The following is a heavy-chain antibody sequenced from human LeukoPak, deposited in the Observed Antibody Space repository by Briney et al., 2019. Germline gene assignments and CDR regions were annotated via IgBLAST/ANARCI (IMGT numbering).Heavy chain of an antibody. CDR1: GYTFTSYG. Sequence: ASVKVSCKASGYTFTSYGISWVRQAPGQGLEWMGWISAYNGNTNYAQKLQGRVTMTTDTSTSTAYMELRSLRSDDTAVYYCARDFDYDFWSGYYGEPKNWFDPWSQGTLVTVSS. CDR2: ISAYNGNT. CDR3: ARDFDYDFWSGYYGEPKNWFDP. J-gene: IGHJ5*02. D-gene: IGHD3-3*01. V-gene: IGHV1-18*01.